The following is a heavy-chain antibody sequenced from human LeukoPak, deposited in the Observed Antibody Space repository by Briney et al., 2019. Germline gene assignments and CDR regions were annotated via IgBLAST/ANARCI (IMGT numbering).Heavy chain of an antibody. J-gene: IGHJ3*02. Sequence: PGGSLRLSCAASGFTFSDYYMSWIRQAPGTGLEWVSYMSSSGSTIYYTDSVKGRFTISRDNAKNSLYLQMNSLRAEDTAVYYCARYSYYGSGTRAFDIWGQGTMVTISS. D-gene: IGHD3-10*01. CDR2: MSSSGSTI. CDR3: ARYSYYGSGTRAFDI. CDR1: GFTFSDYY. V-gene: IGHV3-11*04.